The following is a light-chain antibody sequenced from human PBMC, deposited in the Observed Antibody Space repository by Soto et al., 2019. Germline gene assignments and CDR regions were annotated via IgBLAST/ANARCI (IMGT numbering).Light chain of an antibody. J-gene: IGKJ1*01. Sequence: DIHLTQSPSTLSASVGDRVTITCRARQSLSRGLAWYQQKPGKATNLLIYTTSSLQSGVPSRFSGNGSGTEFTLPISSLQPDDFATYYCQHYKDYSWTFGQGTKVEIK. CDR2: TTS. CDR1: QSLSRG. CDR3: QHYKDYSWT. V-gene: IGKV1-5*03.